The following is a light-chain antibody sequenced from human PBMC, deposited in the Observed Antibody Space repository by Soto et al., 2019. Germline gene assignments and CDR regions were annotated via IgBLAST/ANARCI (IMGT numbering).Light chain of an antibody. Sequence: EIVLTQSPGTLSLSPGERATLSCRASQSVSSSYLAWYQQEPGQAPRLLIYGASSRATGIPDRFSGSGSGTDFTLIISRLEPEDFAVYYCQQYGSSPWMFGQGTKVEIK. CDR3: QQYGSSPWM. CDR1: QSVSSSY. J-gene: IGKJ1*01. V-gene: IGKV3-20*01. CDR2: GAS.